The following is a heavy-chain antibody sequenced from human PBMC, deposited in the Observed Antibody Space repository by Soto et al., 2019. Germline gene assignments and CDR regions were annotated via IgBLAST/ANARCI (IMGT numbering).Heavy chain of an antibody. V-gene: IGHV4-39*01. CDR3: APLSVSLSGPYGIHV. J-gene: IGHJ6*02. CDR1: GYSVSSRDYY. Sequence: PSETLSLTCSVSGYSVSSRDYYWAWIRQPPGKGLELSGSMLYSGLTYYNPSLKRRGTLSVDTSKNQFSVRLNSVTASDTAVYYCAPLSVSLSGPYGIHVWGQGTTVTVSS. D-gene: IGHD2-15*01. CDR2: MLYSGLT.